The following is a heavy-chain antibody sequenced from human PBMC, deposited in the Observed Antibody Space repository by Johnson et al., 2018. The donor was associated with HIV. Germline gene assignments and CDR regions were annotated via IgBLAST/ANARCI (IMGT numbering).Heavy chain of an antibody. CDR2: IRSKANSYAT. V-gene: IGHV3-73*01. CDR3: ARDAVISSGWYNVDAFDI. Sequence: VQLVESGGGVVQPGRSLRLSCAASGFTFSSYAMHWVRQAPGKGLEWVGRIRSKANSYATAYAASVKGRFTISRDDSKNTAYLQMNTLRAEDTAVYYWARDAVISSGWYNVDAFDIWGQGTMVTVSS. J-gene: IGHJ3*02. CDR1: GFTFSSYA. D-gene: IGHD6-19*01.